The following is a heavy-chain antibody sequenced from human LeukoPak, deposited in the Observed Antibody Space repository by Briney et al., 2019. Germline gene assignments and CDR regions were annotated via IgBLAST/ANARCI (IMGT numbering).Heavy chain of an antibody. CDR2: IYHSGST. CDR1: GGSFSGYY. D-gene: IGHD5-12*01. CDR3: ARHIGGYYFDY. V-gene: IGHV4-34*01. J-gene: IGHJ4*02. Sequence: PSETLSLTCAVYGGSFSGYYWSWIRQSPGKGLEWIGEIYHSGSTNYNPSLKSRVTISVDTSKNQFSLKLSSVTAADTAVYYCARHIGGYYFDYWGQGTLVTVSS.